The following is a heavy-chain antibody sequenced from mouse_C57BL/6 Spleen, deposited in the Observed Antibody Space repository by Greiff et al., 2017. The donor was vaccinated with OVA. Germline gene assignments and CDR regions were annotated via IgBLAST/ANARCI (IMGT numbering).Heavy chain of an antibody. CDR1: GYTFTDYY. V-gene: IGHV1-26*01. CDR3: ARPISVYWYFDV. Sequence: EVQLQQSGPELVKPGASVKISCKASGYTFTDYYMNWVKQSHGKSLEWIGDINPNNGGTSYNQKFKGKATLTVDKSSSTAYMELRSLTSEDSAVYYCARPISVYWYFDVWGTGTTVTVSS. D-gene: IGHD6-5*01. J-gene: IGHJ1*03. CDR2: INPNNGGT.